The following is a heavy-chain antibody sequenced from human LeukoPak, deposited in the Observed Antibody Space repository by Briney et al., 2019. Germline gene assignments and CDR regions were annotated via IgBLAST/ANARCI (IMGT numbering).Heavy chain of an antibody. CDR2: INPNSGDT. D-gene: IGHD2-15*01. CDR3: ARKTLAVAATLDY. V-gene: IGHV1-2*02. Sequence: ASVKVSCKASGYTSTGYYMHWVRQAPGQGLEWMGWINPNSGDTNYAQRFQGRVTMTSDTTISTAYMELSRLRSDDTAVYYCARKTLAVAATLDYWGQGTLVTVSS. J-gene: IGHJ4*02. CDR1: GYTSTGYY.